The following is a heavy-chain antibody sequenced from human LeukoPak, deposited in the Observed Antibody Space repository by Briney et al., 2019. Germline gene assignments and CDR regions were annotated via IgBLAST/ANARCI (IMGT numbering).Heavy chain of an antibody. CDR3: ARGYGDLDY. J-gene: IGHJ4*02. Sequence: GGSLRLSCEASGFIFSSYWMSWVRQAPGKGLEWVATIRQDGSETHYVDSVKGRFTISRDNSKNTLYLQMNSLRAEDTAVYYCARGYGDLDYWGQGTLVIVSS. D-gene: IGHD4-17*01. CDR2: IRQDGSET. V-gene: IGHV3-7*03. CDR1: GFIFSSYW.